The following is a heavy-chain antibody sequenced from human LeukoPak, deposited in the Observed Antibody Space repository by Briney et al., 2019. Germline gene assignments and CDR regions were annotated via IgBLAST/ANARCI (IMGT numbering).Heavy chain of an antibody. V-gene: IGHV1-69*13. J-gene: IGHJ4*02. CDR3: ATEAYYYDSSGYHRHY. CDR2: IIPIFGTA. Sequence: SVKVSCKASGGTFSSYAISWVRQAPGQGLEWMGGIIPIFGTANYAQKFQGRVTITADESTSTAYMELSSLRSEDTAVYYCATEAYYYDSSGYHRHYWGQGTLVTVSS. CDR1: GGTFSSYA. D-gene: IGHD3-22*01.